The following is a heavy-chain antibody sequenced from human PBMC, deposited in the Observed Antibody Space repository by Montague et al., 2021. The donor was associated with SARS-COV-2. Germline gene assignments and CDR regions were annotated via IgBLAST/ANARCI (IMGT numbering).Heavy chain of an antibody. CDR3: ARGISLFDP. Sequence: SLTLSCAASGFIFSDYNMTWIRQTPGKGLEWISYINGASSRTNYADSVKGRFTISRDNAKNSLFPQMNSLRVEDTAVYYCARGISLFDPWGQGTLVTVSS. CDR2: INGASSRT. V-gene: IGHV3-11*05. J-gene: IGHJ5*02. CDR1: GFIFSDYN.